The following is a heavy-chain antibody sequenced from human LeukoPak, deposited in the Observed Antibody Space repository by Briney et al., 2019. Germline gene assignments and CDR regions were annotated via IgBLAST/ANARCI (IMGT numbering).Heavy chain of an antibody. CDR1: GGSISSGDYY. D-gene: IGHD4-23*01. CDR2: IYYSGST. Sequence: SETLSLTGTVSGGSISSGDYYWSWIRQPPGKGLEWTGYIYYSGSTYYNPSLKSRVTISVDTSKNQFSLKLSSVTAADTAVYYCARDYGGNYAFGYWGQGTLVTVSS. CDR3: ARDYGGNYAFGY. J-gene: IGHJ4*02. V-gene: IGHV4-30-4*01.